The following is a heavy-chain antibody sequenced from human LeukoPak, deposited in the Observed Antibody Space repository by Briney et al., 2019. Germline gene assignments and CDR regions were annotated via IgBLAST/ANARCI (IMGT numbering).Heavy chain of an antibody. CDR2: ISGSGGST. V-gene: IGHV3-23*01. CDR3: AKDGIRYSSSWYNYYYGMDV. Sequence: GGSLRLSCAVSGFTFSSYAMSWVRQAPGKGLEWVSAISGSGGSTYYADSVKGRFTISRDNSKNTLYLQMNSLRAEDTAVYYCAKDGIRYSSSWYNYYYGMDVWGQGTTVTVSS. D-gene: IGHD6-13*01. J-gene: IGHJ6*02. CDR1: GFTFSSYA.